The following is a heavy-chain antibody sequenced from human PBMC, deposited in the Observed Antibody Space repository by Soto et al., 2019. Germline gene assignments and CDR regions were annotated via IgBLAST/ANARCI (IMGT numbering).Heavy chain of an antibody. CDR2: INAGNGNT. J-gene: IGHJ5*02. Sequence: QVQLVQSGAEVKKPGASVKVSCKASGYTFTSYAMHWVRQAPGQRLEWMGWINAGNGNTKYSQKCQGRVTITRDTSASTAYMELSSLRSEDTAVYYCARDLGYCSSTSCLRDYNWFDPWGQGTLVTVSS. D-gene: IGHD2-2*01. CDR1: GYTFTSYA. V-gene: IGHV1-3*01. CDR3: ARDLGYCSSTSCLRDYNWFDP.